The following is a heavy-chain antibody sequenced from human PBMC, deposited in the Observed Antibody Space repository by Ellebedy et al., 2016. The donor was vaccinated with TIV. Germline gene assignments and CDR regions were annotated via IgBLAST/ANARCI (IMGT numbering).Heavy chain of an antibody. CDR2: LGNSDET. Sequence: GGSLRLXXAASGFTFSTTAMSWVGQAPGKGLGWVSALGNSDETYYADSVKGRFTITRDSSKNTLYLQMNTLRAEDTALYYCTKDILRWAFDYWGQGTLVTVSS. J-gene: IGHJ4*02. CDR1: GFTFSTTA. D-gene: IGHD4-23*01. V-gene: IGHV3-23*01. CDR3: TKDILRWAFDY.